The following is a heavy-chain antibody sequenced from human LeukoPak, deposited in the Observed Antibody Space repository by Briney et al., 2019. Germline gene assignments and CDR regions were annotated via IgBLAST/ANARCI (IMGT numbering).Heavy chain of an antibody. CDR1: GFTFSNQW. J-gene: IGHJ3*02. Sequence: PGGSLRLSCAASGFTFSNQWMTWVRQAPGKGLEWVSAISGSGGSTYYADSVKGRFTISRDNSKNTLYLQMNSLRAEDTAVYYCAKAIGNWGRVDDAFDIWGQGTMVTVSS. D-gene: IGHD7-27*01. CDR2: ISGSGGST. CDR3: AKAIGNWGRVDDAFDI. V-gene: IGHV3-23*01.